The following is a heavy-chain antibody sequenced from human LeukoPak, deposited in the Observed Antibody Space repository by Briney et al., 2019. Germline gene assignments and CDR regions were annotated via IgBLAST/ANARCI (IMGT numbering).Heavy chain of an antibody. CDR1: GFTFSSYG. J-gene: IGHJ4*02. D-gene: IGHD1-26*01. CDR2: IRYDGSNK. CDR3: MEGRYYTAW. Sequence: PGGSLRLSCAASGFTFSSYGMHWVHQAPGKGLEWVAFIRYDGSNKYYTDSVKGRFTISRDNSKSTLYLQMNSLRAEDMAGYYSMEGRYYTAWWGEGSLVTVSS. V-gene: IGHV3-30*02.